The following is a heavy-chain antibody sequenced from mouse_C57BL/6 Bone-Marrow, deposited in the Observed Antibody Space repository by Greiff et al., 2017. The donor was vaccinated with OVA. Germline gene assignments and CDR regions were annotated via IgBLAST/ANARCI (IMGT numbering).Heavy chain of an antibody. CDR2: INPNHGGT. Sequence: EVQLQQSGPELVKPGASVKISCKASGYTFTDYYMNWVKQSHGKSLEWIGDINPNHGGTSYNQKFKGKATLTVDKSSSTAYMELRSLTSEDAAVYYCARGGIIYDGYYGFAYWGQGTLVTVSA. J-gene: IGHJ3*01. CDR1: GYTFTDYY. D-gene: IGHD2-3*01. CDR3: ARGGIIYDGYYGFAY. V-gene: IGHV1-26*01.